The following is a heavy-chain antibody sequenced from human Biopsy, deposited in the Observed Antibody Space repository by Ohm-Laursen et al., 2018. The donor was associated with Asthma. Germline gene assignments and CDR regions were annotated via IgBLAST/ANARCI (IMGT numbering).Heavy chain of an antibody. V-gene: IGHV3-30*01. CDR1: GFSFSNFA. J-gene: IGHJ3*02. Sequence: RSLRLSCAASGFSFSNFAIHWVRQAPGKRLEWVGVISKDASTQDYADSVKGRFTMARDNSKNTLDLQMNSLREEDTAVYYCVRGGTDDAFDIWGQGTVVSVSS. CDR2: ISKDASTQ. D-gene: IGHD1-1*01. CDR3: VRGGTDDAFDI.